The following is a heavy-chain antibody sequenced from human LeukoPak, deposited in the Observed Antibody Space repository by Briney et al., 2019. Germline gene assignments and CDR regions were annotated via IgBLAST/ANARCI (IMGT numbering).Heavy chain of an antibody. CDR1: GGSISSYY. Sequence: SETLSLTCTVSGGSISSYYWSWIRQPPGKGLEWIGYIYYSGSTNYNPSLKSRVTISVDTSKNQFSLKLSSVTAADTAVYYCARGRYSGSYYTDAFDIWGQGTTVTVSS. CDR2: IYYSGST. J-gene: IGHJ3*02. D-gene: IGHD1-26*01. CDR3: ARGRYSGSYYTDAFDI. V-gene: IGHV4-59*01.